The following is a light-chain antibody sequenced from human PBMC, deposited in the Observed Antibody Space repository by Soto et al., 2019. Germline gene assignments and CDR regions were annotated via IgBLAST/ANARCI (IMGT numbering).Light chain of an antibody. CDR2: GAS. V-gene: IGKV1-9*01. J-gene: IGKJ4*01. Sequence: DIPLTQSPSFLSASVGDRVTVTCRSSQDISSYLAWYQQKPGKAPKVLIYGASTLQSGVPPRFGGSGSGTAFTLTISSLQPEDFANYFCQQVHDYPLTFGGGTKVEIK. CDR3: QQVHDYPLT. CDR1: QDISSY.